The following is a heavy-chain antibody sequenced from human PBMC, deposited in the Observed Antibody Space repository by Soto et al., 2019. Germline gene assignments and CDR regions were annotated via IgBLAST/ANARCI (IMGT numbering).Heavy chain of an antibody. CDR2: ISYDSTKT. V-gene: IGHV3-30*18. Sequence: PGGSLRLSCAASGFTFNSYGMHWVRQGPGNGLEWVAFISYDSTKTYYADSVRGRFVISRDNSQNTVFLQMSNLRAEDTAMYYCTKGSRGYTNYFFDSWGLGTLVTVSS. CDR1: GFTFNSYG. J-gene: IGHJ4*02. CDR3: TKGSRGYTNYFFDS. D-gene: IGHD6-25*01.